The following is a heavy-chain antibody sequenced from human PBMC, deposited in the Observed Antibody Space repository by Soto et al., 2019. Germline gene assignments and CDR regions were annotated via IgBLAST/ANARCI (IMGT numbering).Heavy chain of an antibody. Sequence: EVQLVESGGGLVKPGGSLRLSCAASVFSFSAYSVNWVRQAPGKGLEWVSSISTGSSYIYYADSVKGRFTISRDNAKNSLYLQMNSLRAEDTAIYYCVRDGVPGRKYFDYWGQGTLVTVSS. D-gene: IGHD3-16*01. J-gene: IGHJ4*02. CDR1: VFSFSAYS. CDR2: ISTGSSYI. V-gene: IGHV3-21*01. CDR3: VRDGVPGRKYFDY.